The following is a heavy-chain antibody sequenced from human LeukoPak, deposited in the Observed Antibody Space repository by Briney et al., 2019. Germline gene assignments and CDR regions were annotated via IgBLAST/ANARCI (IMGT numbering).Heavy chain of an antibody. D-gene: IGHD3-22*01. V-gene: IGHV3-11*01. J-gene: IGHJ4*02. CDR1: GFRFSDYY. Sequence: GGSLRLSCVVSGFRFSDYYMSWIRQTPGKSLELISYISGSSDAIYYTDSVKGRFTISRDNAKNSLYLRLDSLSAEDTAVYYCASLYDSTGFCFDYWGQGALVTVSS. CDR2: ISGSSDAI. CDR3: ASLYDSTGFCFDY.